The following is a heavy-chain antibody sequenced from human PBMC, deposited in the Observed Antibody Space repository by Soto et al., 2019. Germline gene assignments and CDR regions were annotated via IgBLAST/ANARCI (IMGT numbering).Heavy chain of an antibody. D-gene: IGHD4-17*01. CDR2: ISGSGGST. J-gene: IGHJ3*02. CDR1: GFTFSSYA. V-gene: IGHV3-23*01. Sequence: EVQLLESGGGLVQPGGSLRLSCAASGFTFSSYAMSWVRQAPGKGLEWVSAISGSGGSTYYADSVKGRFTISRDISKNTLYLQMNRLSGADTAVHYCAKAMFPRYYGDPEYIWGQGTMVTVSS. CDR3: AKAMFPRYYGDPEYI.